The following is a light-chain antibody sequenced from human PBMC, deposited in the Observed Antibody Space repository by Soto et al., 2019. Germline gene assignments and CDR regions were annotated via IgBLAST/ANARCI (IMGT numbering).Light chain of an antibody. Sequence: QSVLTQPPSVSAAAGQKVTISCSGSSSNIGSDYVSWYQQLPGTAPKLLIYENNKRPSGIPDRFSGSKSGTSATLGITGLQTGDEAAYYCAAWDKSLSGGVFGGGTKLTVL. V-gene: IGLV1-51*02. CDR2: ENN. J-gene: IGLJ2*01. CDR1: SSNIGSDY. CDR3: AAWDKSLSGGV.